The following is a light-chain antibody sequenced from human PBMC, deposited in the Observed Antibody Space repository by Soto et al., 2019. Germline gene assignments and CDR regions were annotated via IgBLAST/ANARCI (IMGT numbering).Light chain of an antibody. Sequence: EIVMTQSPATLSVSPGERATLSCRASQSVGTNLAWYQQKPGQAPRLLIYAASTRATGIPARFSGSGSGTEFTLTISSLQSEDFAVYYCQQYGRSPWTFGQGTKVDIK. V-gene: IGKV3-15*01. CDR3: QQYGRSPWT. CDR2: AAS. J-gene: IGKJ1*01. CDR1: QSVGTN.